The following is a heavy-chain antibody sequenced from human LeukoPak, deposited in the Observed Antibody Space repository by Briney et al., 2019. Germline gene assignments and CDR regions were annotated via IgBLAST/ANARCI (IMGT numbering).Heavy chain of an antibody. D-gene: IGHD3-10*01. CDR2: LYDSGNT. CDR3: AKSYDSKVIGSLGWFDP. J-gene: IGHJ5*02. V-gene: IGHV4-61*01. CDR1: GGSITSGTNY. Sequence: SETLSLTCTVSGGSITSGTNYWSWIRQPPGQGLEWIGYLYDSGNTNYNPSLKSRVTISIDTSKNQFSLNLNSVTAADTAVYYCAKSYDSKVIGSLGWFDPWGQGTLVTVSS.